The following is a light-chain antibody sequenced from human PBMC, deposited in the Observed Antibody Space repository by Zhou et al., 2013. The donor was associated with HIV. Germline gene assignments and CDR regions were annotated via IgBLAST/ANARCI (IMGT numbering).Light chain of an antibody. J-gene: IGKJ2*04. V-gene: IGKV3-20*01. CDR2: DAS. CDR3: QQYGSSPRMCS. Sequence: TVLTQSPGTLSLSAGETATLSCRASQHIISDYLAWYQQKPGQTPSLLIYDASWRASGVPDRFSGSGSERDFTLTISRLEPEDFAVYYCQQYGSSPRMCSFGQGTKLEIK. CDR1: QHIISDY.